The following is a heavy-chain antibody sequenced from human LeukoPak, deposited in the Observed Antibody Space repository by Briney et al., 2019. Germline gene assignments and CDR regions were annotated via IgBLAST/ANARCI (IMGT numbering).Heavy chain of an antibody. D-gene: IGHD3-22*01. CDR1: GFTFSSYA. J-gene: IGHJ4*02. Sequence: PGGSRRLSCAASGFTFSSYAMSWVRQAPGKGLEWVSAISGSGGSTYYADSVKGRFTISRDNSKNTLYLQMNSLRAEDTAVYYCAKDHDYYDSSGYYPTFDYWGQGTPVTVSS. CDR3: AKDHDYYDSSGYYPTFDY. V-gene: IGHV3-23*01. CDR2: ISGSGGST.